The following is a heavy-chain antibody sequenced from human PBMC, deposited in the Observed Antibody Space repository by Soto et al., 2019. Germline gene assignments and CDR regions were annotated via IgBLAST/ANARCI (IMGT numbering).Heavy chain of an antibody. CDR1: AFTFSSFE. V-gene: IGHV3-48*03. CDR3: AKRPPIWSSGWSYYFDY. Sequence: EVQLVESGGDLVQPGGSLRLSCAASAFTFSSFEMNWVRQAPGKGLEWVSYISSSGSTIYYADSVKGRFTISRDNAKSSLYLQMNSLRAEDTAVYYCAKRPPIWSSGWSYYFDYWGQGTLVTVSS. D-gene: IGHD6-19*01. J-gene: IGHJ4*02. CDR2: ISSSGSTI.